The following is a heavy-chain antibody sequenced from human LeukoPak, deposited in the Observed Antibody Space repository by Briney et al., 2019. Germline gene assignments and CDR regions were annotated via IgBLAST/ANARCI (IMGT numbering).Heavy chain of an antibody. J-gene: IGHJ4*02. D-gene: IGHD5-18*01. Sequence: SETLSLTCTVSGYSISSGYYWGWIRQPPGKGLEWIGSIYHSGSTYYNPSLKSRVTISVDTSKNQFSLKLSSVTAADTAVYYCARGLENVDTAIGDYWGQGTLVTVSS. V-gene: IGHV4-38-2*02. CDR3: ARGLENVDTAIGDY. CDR2: IYHSGST. CDR1: GYSISSGYY.